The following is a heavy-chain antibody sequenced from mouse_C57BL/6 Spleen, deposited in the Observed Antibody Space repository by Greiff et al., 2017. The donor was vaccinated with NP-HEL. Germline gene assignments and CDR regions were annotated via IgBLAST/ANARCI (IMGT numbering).Heavy chain of an antibody. CDR2: INPSTGGT. D-gene: IGHD2-12*01. J-gene: IGHJ2*01. V-gene: IGHV1-42*01. Sequence: EVQLQQSGPELVKPGASVKISCKASGYSFTGYYMNWVKQSPEKSLEWIGEINPSTGGTTYNQKFKAKATLTVDKSSSTAYMQLKSLTSEDSAVYYGERNDRTYLDYWGQGTTLTVSS. CDR3: ERNDRTYLDY. CDR1: GYSFTGYY.